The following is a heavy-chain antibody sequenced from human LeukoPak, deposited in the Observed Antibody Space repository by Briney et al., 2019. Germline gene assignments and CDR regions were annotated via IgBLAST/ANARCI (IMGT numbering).Heavy chain of an antibody. CDR2: IYSTGST. J-gene: IGHJ4*02. CDR1: GGSISSSSFY. D-gene: IGHD1-1*01. V-gene: IGHV4-39*01. CDR3: ARRGTGGRSVDC. Sequence: SETLSLTCTVSGGSISSSSFYWGWIRQAPRKGLEWIGTIYSTGSTYYNPSLKSRVTISVDTSKNQFSLRLSSVTAADTAVYYCARRGTGGRSVDCWGQGTLVTVSS.